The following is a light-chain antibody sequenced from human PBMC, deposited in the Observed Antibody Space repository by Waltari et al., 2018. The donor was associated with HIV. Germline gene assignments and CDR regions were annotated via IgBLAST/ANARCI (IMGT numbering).Light chain of an antibody. V-gene: IGLV2-8*01. CDR3: SSYAGINNLI. CDR2: EVS. CDR1: SSHVGGYNY. J-gene: IGLJ2*01. Sequence: QSALTQPPSASGSPGQSVTISCTGTSSHVGGYNYVSWYQHHPGKAPKLMIYEVSERPSGVPDRFSGSRSGNTASLTVSGLQAEDEADYFCSSYAGINNLIFGGGTKLTVL.